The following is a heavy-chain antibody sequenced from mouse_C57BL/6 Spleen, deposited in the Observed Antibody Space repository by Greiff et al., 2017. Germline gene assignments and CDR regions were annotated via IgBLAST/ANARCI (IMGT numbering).Heavy chain of an antibody. D-gene: IGHD3-2*01. V-gene: IGHV1-55*01. CDR3: AREGVDSSYCDD. CDR1: GYTFTSYW. Sequence: QVQLKQPGAELVKPGASVKMSCKASGYTFTSYWITWVKQRPGPGLEWIGDIYPGSGSTNYNEKFKSKATLTVDTSSSTAYMQLSSLTSEDSAVYYCAREGVDSSYCDDWGQGTTLTVSS. J-gene: IGHJ2*01. CDR2: IYPGSGST.